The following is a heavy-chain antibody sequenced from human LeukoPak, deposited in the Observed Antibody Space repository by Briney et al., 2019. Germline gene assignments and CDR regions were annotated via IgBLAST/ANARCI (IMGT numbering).Heavy chain of an antibody. Sequence: PSETLSLTCTVSGVSISSSNSYWGWIRQPPGKGLEWIGSIYYSGNTYYNASLKSQVSISIDTSTNQLSLRLTSVTAADTAVYYCARQTGSGLFILPGGQGTLVTVSS. CDR2: IYYSGNT. V-gene: IGHV4-39*01. CDR3: ARQTGSGLFILP. D-gene: IGHD3/OR15-3a*01. J-gene: IGHJ4*02. CDR1: GVSISSSNSY.